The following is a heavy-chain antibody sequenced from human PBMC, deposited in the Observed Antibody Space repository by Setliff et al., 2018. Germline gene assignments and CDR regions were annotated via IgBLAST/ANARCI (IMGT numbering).Heavy chain of an antibody. D-gene: IGHD6-19*01. CDR2: VYYTGDT. CDR1: GGSISSYY. CDR3: ARQFRYPGIAVAGIDY. Sequence: PSETLSLTCTVSGGSISSYYWSWIRQPPGKELEWMAYVYYTGDTNYNPSLKSRVTISVDTSKNQFSLKLSSVTAADTAVYYCARQFRYPGIAVAGIDYWGQGTLVTVSS. J-gene: IGHJ4*02. V-gene: IGHV4-59*08.